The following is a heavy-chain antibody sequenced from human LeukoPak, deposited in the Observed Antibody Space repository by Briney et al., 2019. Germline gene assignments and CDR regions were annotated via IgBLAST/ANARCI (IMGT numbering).Heavy chain of an antibody. V-gene: IGHV3-43*01. CDR1: GFTFAEYT. D-gene: IGHD6-19*01. Sequence: GGSLRLSCAAAGFTFAEYTMHWVRQAPGKGLEWVSLISWNGARIHYGDSVKGRFTISRDNSKNSLYLQMNSLRTEDTALYYCVKDLVAASENVRGWYPMDYWGQGTLVTVSS. CDR3: VKDLVAASENVRGWYPMDY. CDR2: ISWNGARI. J-gene: IGHJ4*02.